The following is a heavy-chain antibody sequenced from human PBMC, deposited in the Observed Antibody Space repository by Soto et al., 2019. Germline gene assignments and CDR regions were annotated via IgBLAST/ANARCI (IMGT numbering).Heavy chain of an antibody. CDR2: INPYSGGA. D-gene: IGHD3-10*01. CDR3: ARVIRGAYYNSPPDT. Sequence: QVQLLQSGAEVKKPGASVKVSCKASGYTFTGYFMHWVRQAPGQGLEWMGWINPYSGGADYAQSFQGRVTMTRDTAISPVYMELRRLRSDDTAVYYCARVIRGAYYNSPPDTRGQGTVVTVSS. J-gene: IGHJ5*02. CDR1: GYTFTGYF. V-gene: IGHV1-2*02.